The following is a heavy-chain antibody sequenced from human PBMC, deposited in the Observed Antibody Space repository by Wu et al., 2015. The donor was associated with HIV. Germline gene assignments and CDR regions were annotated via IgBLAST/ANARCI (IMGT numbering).Heavy chain of an antibody. V-gene: IGHV1-46*01. D-gene: IGHD3-22*01. J-gene: IGHJ4*02. CDR3: ATYFYDNSAYYHY. CDR2: IIPILTRP. Sequence: QVQLVQSGAEVKKPGASVKISCKASGYTFTNYYIHWVRQAPGQGLEWMGRIIPILTRPSYAQRFQGRLTITADASTNTVYMELTSLRSEDTAVYYCATYFYDNSAYYHYWGQGTLVTVSS. CDR1: GYTFTNYY.